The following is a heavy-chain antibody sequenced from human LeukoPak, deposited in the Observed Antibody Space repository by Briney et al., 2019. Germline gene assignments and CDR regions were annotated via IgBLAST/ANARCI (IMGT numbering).Heavy chain of an antibody. CDR1: GGSINSSSYY. Sequence: SETLSLTCTVSGGSINSSSYYWGWVRQPPGKGLEWIGSMYYRGSTYYNPSLKSRVTISVDTSKNQFSLKLSSVTAADTAVYYCAGLDYYDSSGYPRGEYFDYWGQGTLVTVSS. J-gene: IGHJ4*02. D-gene: IGHD3-22*01. CDR2: MYYRGST. CDR3: AGLDYYDSSGYPRGEYFDY. V-gene: IGHV4-39*07.